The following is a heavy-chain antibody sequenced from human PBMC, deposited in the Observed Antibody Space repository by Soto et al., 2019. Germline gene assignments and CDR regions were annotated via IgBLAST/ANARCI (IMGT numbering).Heavy chain of an antibody. CDR1: GFSFSTTG. J-gene: IGHJ5*01. V-gene: IGHV3-30*18. D-gene: IGHD6-19*01. CDR3: VKGLYSSDWFNFFDS. CDR2: ISHDGGAV. Sequence: QVQLVESGGGVVQPGRSLRLSCAASGFSFSTTGMHWVRQAPGKGLEWVAMISHDGGAVHFADSVKGRFTISRDDSTNTLYLQMNSLRPEDTAVYYCVKGLYSSDWFNFFDSWGQGSLVTVSS.